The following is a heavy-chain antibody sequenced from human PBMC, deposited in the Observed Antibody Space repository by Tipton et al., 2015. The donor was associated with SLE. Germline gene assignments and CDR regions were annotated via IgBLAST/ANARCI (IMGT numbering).Heavy chain of an antibody. D-gene: IGHD3-10*01. CDR2: MYYSGSR. V-gene: IGHV4-39*07. J-gene: IGHJ6*02. CDR1: GDSFGSGISY. CDR3: ARQRLRLLSPLDA. Sequence: TLSLTCTVSGDSFGSGISYWAWIRQAPGKGLEWVASMYYSGSRYYNPSLKSRATVSLDTNENQFSLRLNSVTAADTALYFCARQRLRLLSPLDAWGQGTTVIVSS.